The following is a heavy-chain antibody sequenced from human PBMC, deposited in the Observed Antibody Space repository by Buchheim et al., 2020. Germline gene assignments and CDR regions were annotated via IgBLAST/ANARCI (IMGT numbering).Heavy chain of an antibody. CDR1: GFTFSDYY. Sequence: QVQLVESGGGLVKPGGSLRLSCAASGFTFSDYYMSWIRQAPGKGLEWVSYIGSSSSYTNYADSVKGRFTISRDNAKNSLYLQMNSLRAEDTAVYYCARAYYCSGSSCPGEFDLWGRGTL. CDR3: ARAYYCSGSSCPGEFDL. D-gene: IGHD2-15*01. J-gene: IGHJ2*01. CDR2: IGSSSSYT. V-gene: IGHV3-11*06.